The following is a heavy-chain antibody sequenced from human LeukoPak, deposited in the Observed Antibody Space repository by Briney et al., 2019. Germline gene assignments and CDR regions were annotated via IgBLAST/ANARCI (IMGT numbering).Heavy chain of an antibody. Sequence: PSETLSLTCTVSGNSFGDYYWSWIRQPAGKGLEWIGRIYTSGSTTYNPSLKSRVTISGDTSENQFSLRLSSVTAADTAVYYCARASYSYDISGWVPFDYWGQGTLVTVSS. V-gene: IGHV4-4*07. J-gene: IGHJ4*02. CDR3: ARASYSYDISGWVPFDY. CDR1: GNSFGDYY. CDR2: IYTSGST. D-gene: IGHD3-22*01.